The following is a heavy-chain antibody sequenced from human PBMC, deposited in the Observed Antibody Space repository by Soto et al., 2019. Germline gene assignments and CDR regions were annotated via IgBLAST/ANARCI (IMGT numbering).Heavy chain of an antibody. CDR1: GFALTTYT. CDR2: INGRSNYK. Sequence: GSLRLSCVASGFALTTYTMNLVRQGPGTGLEWVSSINGRSNYKYYSDSVKGRFTVSRDNAQNSLFLQMSRLGPEDTAVYYCVREDGVVGASSAFDSWGQGTLVTVSS. V-gene: IGHV3-21*01. CDR3: VREDGVVGASSAFDS. J-gene: IGHJ4*02. D-gene: IGHD1-26*01.